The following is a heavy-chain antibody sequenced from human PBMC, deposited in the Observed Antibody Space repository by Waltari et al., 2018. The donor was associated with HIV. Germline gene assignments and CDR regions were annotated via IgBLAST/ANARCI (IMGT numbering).Heavy chain of an antibody. Sequence: QVQLVQSGAEVKKPGSSVKVSCKASGGAFVSHTFNWVRQAPGKGLEWRGRAVPMCGTANYSRKLQGRVTITADKSTTTAYMELNGLRIDDTAVYYWASARETMGVDFDSWGQGTLVTVS. D-gene: IGHD3-10*01. CDR1: GGAFVSHT. CDR2: AVPMCGTA. CDR3: ASARETMGVDFDS. V-gene: IGHV1-69*08. J-gene: IGHJ5*01.